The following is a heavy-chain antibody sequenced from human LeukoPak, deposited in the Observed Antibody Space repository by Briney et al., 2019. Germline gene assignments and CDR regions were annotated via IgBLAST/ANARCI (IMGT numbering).Heavy chain of an antibody. CDR3: AKHSITMIVVVSSAFDY. CDR1: GFAFSSYA. Sequence: GGSLRLSCAASGFAFSSYAMSWVRQPPGKGLEWVSPISGSGGGTYHADSVNGRFTISRDNSKNTLYLQMNSLRAEDTAVYYCAKHSITMIVVVSSAFDYWGQGTLVTVSS. V-gene: IGHV3-23*01. D-gene: IGHD3-22*01. J-gene: IGHJ4*02. CDR2: ISGSGGGT.